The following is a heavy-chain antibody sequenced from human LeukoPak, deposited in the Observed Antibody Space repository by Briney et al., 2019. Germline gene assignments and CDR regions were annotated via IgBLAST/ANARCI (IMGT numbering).Heavy chain of an antibody. J-gene: IGHJ4*02. Sequence: SETLSLTCAVYGGSFSGYYWSWIRQPPGKGLEWIGYIYYSGSTNYNPSLKSRVTISVDTSKNHFSLNLNSVTAADTAVYYCARDRSGYSSSPFGYWGQGTLVTVSS. CDR1: GGSFSGYY. V-gene: IGHV4-59*01. CDR3: ARDRSGYSSSPFGY. CDR2: IYYSGST. D-gene: IGHD6-13*01.